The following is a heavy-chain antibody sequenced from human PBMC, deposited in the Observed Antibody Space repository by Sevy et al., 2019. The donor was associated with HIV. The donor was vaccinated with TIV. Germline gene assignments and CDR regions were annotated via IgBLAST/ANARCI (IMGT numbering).Heavy chain of an antibody. J-gene: IGHJ4*02. D-gene: IGHD2-15*01. CDR2: IYHSGST. Sequence: TLSLTCAVSGGSISSGGYSWSWIRQPPGKGLEWIGYIYHSGSTYYNPSLKSRVTISVDRSKNQFSLKLSSVTAADTAVYYCARGLCSGGSCLFDYWGQGTLVTVSS. V-gene: IGHV4-30-2*01. CDR3: ARGLCSGGSCLFDY. CDR1: GGSISSGGYS.